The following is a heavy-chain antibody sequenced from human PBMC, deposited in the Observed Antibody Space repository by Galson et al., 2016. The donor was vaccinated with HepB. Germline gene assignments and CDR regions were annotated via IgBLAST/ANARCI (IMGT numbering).Heavy chain of an antibody. CDR2: INEDGRKT. Sequence: SLRLSCAASGFIFTKYWMAWVRQAPGKGLEWVANINEDGRKTYYGDSVKGRFIISRDNAKNSLSLQMNSLRVEDTAVYYCARDSWDIVVVSPAMFTFDIWGQGTMVTVSS. CDR3: ARDSWDIVVVSPAMFTFDI. CDR1: GFIFTKYW. V-gene: IGHV3-7*01. D-gene: IGHD2-2*01. J-gene: IGHJ3*02.